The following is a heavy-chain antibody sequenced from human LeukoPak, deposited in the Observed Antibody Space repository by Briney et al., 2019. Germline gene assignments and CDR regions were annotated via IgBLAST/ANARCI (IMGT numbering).Heavy chain of an antibody. D-gene: IGHD6-19*01. Sequence: SQTLSLTCAISGDSVSSNSATWNWIRQSPSRGLEWLGRTYYRSKWFIDYALSVKSRITITLDTSKNQFSLQLNSVTPEDTAVYYCSRDTVAGNYFDYWGQGTLITVSS. J-gene: IGHJ4*02. CDR1: GDSVSSNSAT. V-gene: IGHV6-1*01. CDR2: TYYRSKWFI. CDR3: SRDTVAGNYFDY.